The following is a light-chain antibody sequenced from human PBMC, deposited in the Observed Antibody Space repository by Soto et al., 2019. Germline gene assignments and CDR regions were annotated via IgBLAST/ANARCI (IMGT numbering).Light chain of an antibody. CDR2: GAS. Sequence: EIVMTQSPATLSVSPGERATLSCRASQSVSSNLAWYQQKPGQAPRLLIYGASTRATGIPARFSGSGSGTEFTLTISSLQSEDFAVYYCQHYNNWPPFTFGPGTKWISN. J-gene: IGKJ3*01. V-gene: IGKV3-15*01. CDR3: QHYNNWPPFT. CDR1: QSVSSN.